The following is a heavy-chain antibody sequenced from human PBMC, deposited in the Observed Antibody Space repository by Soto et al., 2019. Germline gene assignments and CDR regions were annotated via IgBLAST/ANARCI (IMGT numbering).Heavy chain of an antibody. CDR1: GFTFSSYA. V-gene: IGHV3-64*01. CDR3: ARDRGNSDITMTIHWYFDL. J-gene: IGHJ2*01. D-gene: IGHD4-17*01. Sequence: EVQLVESGGGLVQPGGSLRLSCAASGFTFSSYAMHWVRQAPGKGLEYVSAISSNGGSTYYANSVKGRFTISRDNTKNTLYLQMGSLRAEDMAVYYCARDRGNSDITMTIHWYFDLWGRGTLVTVSS. CDR2: ISSNGGST.